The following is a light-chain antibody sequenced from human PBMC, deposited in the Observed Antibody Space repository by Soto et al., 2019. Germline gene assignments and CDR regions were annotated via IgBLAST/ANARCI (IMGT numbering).Light chain of an antibody. Sequence: QSVLTQPPSASGTPGQRVTISCSGSSSNIGSNTVNWYQHLPGTAPKLLMYGNNLRPSGVPHRFSGSWSGTSASLAISGLQSEDEAFYYCATWDDRLNGVLFGGGTKLTVL. V-gene: IGLV1-44*01. CDR3: ATWDDRLNGVL. CDR1: SSNIGSNT. J-gene: IGLJ2*01. CDR2: GNN.